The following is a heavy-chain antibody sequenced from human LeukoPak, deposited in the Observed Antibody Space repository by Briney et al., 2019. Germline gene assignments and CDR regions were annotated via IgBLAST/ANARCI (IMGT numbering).Heavy chain of an antibody. Sequence: GGSLRLSCTASGFTFSTYAMSWVRQAPGKGLEWVSAISGSGGTTYYADSVKGRFTISRDNSKNTLYLQMNSLRAEDTAVYYCAKDPRSYGDYVYWGQGTLVTVSS. CDR3: AKDPRSYGDYVY. CDR1: GFTFSTYA. V-gene: IGHV3-23*01. D-gene: IGHD4-17*01. CDR2: ISGSGGTT. J-gene: IGHJ4*02.